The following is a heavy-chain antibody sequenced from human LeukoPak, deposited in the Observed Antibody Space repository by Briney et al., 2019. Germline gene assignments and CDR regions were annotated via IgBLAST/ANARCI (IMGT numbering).Heavy chain of an antibody. CDR3: ARELDSSGYYRHPFDY. Sequence: SETLSLTCAVSGYSISSGYYWGWIRQPPGKGLEWIGSIYHSGSTYYNPSLKSRVTISVDTSKNQFSLKLSSVTAADTAVYYCARELDSSGYYRHPFDYWGQGTLVTVSS. CDR1: GYSISSGYY. V-gene: IGHV4-38-2*02. D-gene: IGHD3-22*01. J-gene: IGHJ4*02. CDR2: IYHSGST.